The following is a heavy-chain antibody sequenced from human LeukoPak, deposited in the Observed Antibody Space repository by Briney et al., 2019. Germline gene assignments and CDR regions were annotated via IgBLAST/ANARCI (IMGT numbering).Heavy chain of an antibody. J-gene: IGHJ3*02. CDR3: ARDRGAYYYDSSGYDAFDI. V-gene: IGHV3-30-3*01. D-gene: IGHD3-22*01. CDR2: ISYDGSNK. Sequence: QPGRSLRLSCAASGFTFSSYAMHWVRQAPGKGLEWVAVISYDGSNKYYADSVKGRFTISRDNSKNSLYLQVNSLRAEDTAVYYCARDRGAYYYDSSGYDAFDIWGQGTMVTVSS. CDR1: GFTFSSYA.